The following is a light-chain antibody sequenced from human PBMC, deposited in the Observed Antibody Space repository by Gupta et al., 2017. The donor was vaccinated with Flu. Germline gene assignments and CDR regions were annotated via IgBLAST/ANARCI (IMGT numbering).Light chain of an antibody. Sequence: SALTQPASVSGSPGQSITISCTGTNSDVGGYNYVPWYQQHPGKAPKLMIYEVSNRPSGVSNRFSGSKSGNTASLTISGLQAEDEADYYCSSYTSSSTPVVFGGGTKLTVL. CDR1: NSDVGGYNY. CDR2: EVS. V-gene: IGLV2-14*01. J-gene: IGLJ2*01. CDR3: SSYTSSSTPVV.